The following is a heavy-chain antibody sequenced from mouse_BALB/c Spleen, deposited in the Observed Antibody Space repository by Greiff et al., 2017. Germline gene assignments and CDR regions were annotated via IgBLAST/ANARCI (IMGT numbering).Heavy chain of an antibody. V-gene: IGHV5-17*02. CDR3: ARSRVYYAMDY. Sequence: EVKLVESGGGLVQPGGSRKLSCAASGFTFSSFGMHWVRQAPEKGLEWVAYISSGSSTIYYADTVKGRFTISRDNPKNTLFLQMTSLRSEDTAMYYCARSRVYYAMDYWGQGTSVTVSS. CDR1: GFTFSSFG. J-gene: IGHJ4*01. CDR2: ISSGSSTI.